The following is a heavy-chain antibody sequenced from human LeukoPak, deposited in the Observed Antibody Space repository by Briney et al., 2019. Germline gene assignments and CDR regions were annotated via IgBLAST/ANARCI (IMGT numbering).Heavy chain of an antibody. CDR1: GGSISSSSYY. D-gene: IGHD4-17*01. CDR2: IYYSGST. J-gene: IGHJ6*02. CDR3: ARVGLSTVTNYYYYYGMDV. V-gene: IGHV4-39*07. Sequence: SETLSLTCTVSGGSISSSSYYWGWIRQPPGKGLEWIGSIYYSGSTYYNPSLKSRVTISVDTSKNQFSLKLSSVTAADTAVYYCARVGLSTVTNYYYYYGMDVWGQGTTVTVSS.